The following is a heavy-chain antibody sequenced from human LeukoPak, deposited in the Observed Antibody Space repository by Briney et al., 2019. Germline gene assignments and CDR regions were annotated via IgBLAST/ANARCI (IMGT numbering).Heavy chain of an antibody. CDR2: INHSGST. D-gene: IGHD2-15*01. CDR1: GGSFSGYY. J-gene: IGHJ4*02. Sequence: SETLSLTCAVYGGSFSGYYWSWIRQPPGKGLEWIGEINHSGSTNYNPSLKSRVTISVDTSKNQFSLKLSSVTAADTAVYYCARGSSATAFDYWGQGTLVTVSS. CDR3: ARGSSATAFDY. V-gene: IGHV4-34*01.